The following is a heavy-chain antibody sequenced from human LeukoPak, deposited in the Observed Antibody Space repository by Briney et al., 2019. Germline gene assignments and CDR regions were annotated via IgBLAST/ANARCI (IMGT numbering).Heavy chain of an antibody. Sequence: GGSLRLSCAASGFTFRNYAMHWVRQAPGKGLEYVSAISSNGGITYYGNSVKGRFSISRDNAKNTLHLQMGSLRAEDTAVYYCTTDLERYFDWFYGMDVWGQGTTVTVSS. CDR1: GFTFRNYA. J-gene: IGHJ6*02. CDR2: ISSNGGIT. CDR3: TTDLERYFDWFYGMDV. D-gene: IGHD3-9*01. V-gene: IGHV3-64*01.